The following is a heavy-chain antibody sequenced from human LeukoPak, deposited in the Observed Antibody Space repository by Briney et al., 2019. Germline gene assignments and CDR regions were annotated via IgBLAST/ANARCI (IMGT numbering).Heavy chain of an antibody. V-gene: IGHV3-74*01. CDR3: LRDLNWSLDQ. D-gene: IGHD1-20*01. CDR1: GFTFSNYM. CDR2: IKSDGITI. J-gene: IGHJ4*02. Sequence: GGSLRLSCAASGFTFSNYMMHWVRQAPGKGLVWVSRIKSDGITITYADSVKGRFTISRDNAKNTLYLQMNSLRAEDTTVYYCLRDLNWSLDQWGQGTLVTVSS.